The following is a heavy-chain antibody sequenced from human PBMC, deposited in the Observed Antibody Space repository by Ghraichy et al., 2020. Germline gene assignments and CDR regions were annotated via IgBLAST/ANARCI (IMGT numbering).Heavy chain of an antibody. Sequence: ASVKVSCKASGYTFTSYAMHWVRQAPGQRLEWMGWINAGNGNTKYSQKFQGRVTITRDTSASTAYMELSSLRSEDTAVYYCARSNYDFWSGYHFDYWGQGTLVTVSS. V-gene: IGHV1-3*01. CDR1: GYTFTSYA. CDR3: ARSNYDFWSGYHFDY. J-gene: IGHJ4*02. CDR2: INAGNGNT. D-gene: IGHD3-3*01.